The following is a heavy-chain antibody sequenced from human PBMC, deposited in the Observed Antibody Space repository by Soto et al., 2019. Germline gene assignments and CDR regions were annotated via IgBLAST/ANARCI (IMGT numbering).Heavy chain of an antibody. Sequence: QLQLQESGPGLVKPSETLSLTCTVSGGSISSSSYYWGWIRQPPGKGLEWIGSIYYSGSTYYNPSLKGRGTISVDTSKNPCSLQLSSVTAADTAVYYCARRIGAGTNYFDYWGQGTLVTVSS. CDR3: ARRIGAGTNYFDY. CDR1: GGSISSSSYY. D-gene: IGHD6-19*01. J-gene: IGHJ4*02. V-gene: IGHV4-39*01. CDR2: IYYSGST.